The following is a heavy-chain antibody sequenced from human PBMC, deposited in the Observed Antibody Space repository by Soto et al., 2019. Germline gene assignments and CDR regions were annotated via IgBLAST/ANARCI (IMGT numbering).Heavy chain of an antibody. Sequence: QVQLVESGGGVVQPGRSLRLSCAASGFTFSSYAMHWVRQAPGKGLEWVAVISYDGSNKYYADSVKGRFTISRDNSKNTLYLQMNSLRAEDRAVYYCARPPRRAGVWFDPWGQGTLVTVSS. CDR2: ISYDGSNK. J-gene: IGHJ5*02. CDR3: ARPPRRAGVWFDP. D-gene: IGHD3-10*01. V-gene: IGHV3-30-3*01. CDR1: GFTFSSYA.